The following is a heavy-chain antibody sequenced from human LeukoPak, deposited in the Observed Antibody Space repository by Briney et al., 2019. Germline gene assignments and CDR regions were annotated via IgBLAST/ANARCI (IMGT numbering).Heavy chain of an antibody. Sequence: PGGSLRLSCAASGFTFSRYGMHWVRQASGKGLEGVALISYDGSNKYYADSVKGRFTISRDNAKNTLYLQMNSLRAEDTAVYYCARGGWELSYWGQGTLVTVSS. D-gene: IGHD1-26*01. J-gene: IGHJ4*02. CDR3: ARGGWELSY. V-gene: IGHV3-30*03. CDR2: ISYDGSNK. CDR1: GFTFSRYG.